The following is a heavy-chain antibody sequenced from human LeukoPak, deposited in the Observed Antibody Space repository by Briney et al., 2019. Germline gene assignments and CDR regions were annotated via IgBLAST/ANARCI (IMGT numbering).Heavy chain of an antibody. CDR2: ISYDGSNK. D-gene: IGHD3-22*01. J-gene: IGHJ4*02. Sequence: PGGSLRLSCAASGFTFSSYGMHWVRQAPGKGLEWVAVISYDGSNKYYADSVKGRFTISRDNSKNTLYLQMNSLRAEDTAVYYCAKEGLGDYDSIRGFDYWGQGTLVTVSS. CDR3: AKEGLGDYDSIRGFDY. CDR1: GFTFSSYG. V-gene: IGHV3-30*18.